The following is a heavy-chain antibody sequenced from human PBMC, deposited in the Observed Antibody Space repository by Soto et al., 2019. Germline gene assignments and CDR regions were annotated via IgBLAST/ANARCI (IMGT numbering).Heavy chain of an antibody. CDR2: IYHSGST. V-gene: IGHV4-30-2*01. CDR1: GGSISSGGYS. CDR3: ARTTYDFWSGRKNVHFDY. Sequence: PSETLSLTCAVSGGSISSGGYSWSWIRQPPGKGLEWIGYIYHSGSTYYNPSLKSRVTISVDRSKNQFSLKLSSVTATDTAVYYCARTTYDFWSGRKNVHFDYWGQGTLVTVSS. D-gene: IGHD3-3*01. J-gene: IGHJ4*02.